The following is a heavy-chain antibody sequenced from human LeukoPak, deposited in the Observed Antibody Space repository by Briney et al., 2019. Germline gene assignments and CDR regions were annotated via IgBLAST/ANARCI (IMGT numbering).Heavy chain of an antibody. Sequence: GGSLRLSCVASGFSFSSYSMNWVRQAPGKGLEWVSYITGSGGSTDYAASVKGRFIISRDNAKDSLFLQMSSLRVEDTAVYYCARGVGSVAGTTDYWGQGNLVTVSS. J-gene: IGHJ4*02. CDR2: ITGSGGST. CDR3: ARGVGSVAGTTDY. D-gene: IGHD6-19*01. V-gene: IGHV3-48*04. CDR1: GFSFSSYS.